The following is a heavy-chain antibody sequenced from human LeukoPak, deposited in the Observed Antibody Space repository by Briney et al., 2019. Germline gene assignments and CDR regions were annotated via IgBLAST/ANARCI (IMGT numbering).Heavy chain of an antibody. D-gene: IGHD6-19*01. J-gene: IGHJ6*03. CDR2: ISGSGGST. V-gene: IGHV3-23*01. CDR3: AKDLEAVAGTGYYYYYYMDV. CDR1: GFTFSSYD. Sequence: GGSLRLSCAASGFTFSSYDMHWVRQATGKGLEWVSAISGSGGSTYYADSVKGRFTISRDNSKNTLYLQMNSLRAEDTAVYYCAKDLEAVAGTGYYYYYYMDVWGKGTTVTVSS.